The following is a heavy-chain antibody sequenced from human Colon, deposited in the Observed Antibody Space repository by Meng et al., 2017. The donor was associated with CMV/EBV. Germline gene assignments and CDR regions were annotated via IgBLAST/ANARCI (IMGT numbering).Heavy chain of an antibody. CDR3: GDPPAGY. J-gene: IGHJ4*02. CDR1: CGAPIGATW. Sequence: LSLTCVVSCGAPIGATWWNWVRQPPGGGLEWIGEIFHSGATNYNPSLKSRVTISIDNSKNQFSLKLTSMTAADTAVYFCGDPPAGYWGQGILVTVSS. V-gene: IGHV4/OR15-8*01. CDR2: IFHSGAT.